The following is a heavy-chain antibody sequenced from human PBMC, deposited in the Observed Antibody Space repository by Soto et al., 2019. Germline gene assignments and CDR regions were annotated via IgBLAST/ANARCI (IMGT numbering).Heavy chain of an antibody. D-gene: IGHD3-3*01. CDR1: GGSISSGGYS. CDR2: IKQDGSEK. J-gene: IGHJ5*02. V-gene: IGHV3-7*01. CDR3: ARDGNDFWSGYYSWFDP. Sequence: ETLSLTCAVSGGSISSGGYSWSWVRQAPGKGLEWVANIKQDGSEKYYVDSVKGRFTISRDNAKNSLYLQMNSLRAEDTAVYYCARDGNDFWSGYYSWFDPWGQGTLVTVSS.